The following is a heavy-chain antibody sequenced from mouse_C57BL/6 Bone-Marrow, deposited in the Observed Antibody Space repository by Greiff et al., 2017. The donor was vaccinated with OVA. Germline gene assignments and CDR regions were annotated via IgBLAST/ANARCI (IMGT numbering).Heavy chain of an antibody. J-gene: IGHJ2*01. D-gene: IGHD1-3*01. CDR1: GFTFSSYG. CDR3: ARQGLKDY. V-gene: IGHV5-6*01. CDR2: ISSGGSYT. Sequence: DVQLVESGGDLVKPGGSLKLSCAASGFTFSSYGMSWVRQTPDKRLEWVATISSGGSYTYYPDSVKGRFTISRDNAKNTLYLQMSSLKSEDTAMYYCARQGLKDYWGQGTTLTVSS.